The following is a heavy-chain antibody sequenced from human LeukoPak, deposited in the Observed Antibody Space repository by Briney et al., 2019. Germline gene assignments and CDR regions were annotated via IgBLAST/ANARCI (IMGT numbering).Heavy chain of an antibody. CDR2: INPNSGGT. CDR3: ARDFEADIVAAKTGYYFDY. CDR1: GYTFTGYY. Sequence: ASVKVSCKASGYTFTGYYMHWVRQAPGQGLEWMGWINPNSGGTNYAQKFQGRVTMTRDTSISTAYMELSRLRSDDTAVYYCARDFEADIVAAKTGYYFDYWGQGTLVTVSS. D-gene: IGHD5-12*01. V-gene: IGHV1-2*02. J-gene: IGHJ4*02.